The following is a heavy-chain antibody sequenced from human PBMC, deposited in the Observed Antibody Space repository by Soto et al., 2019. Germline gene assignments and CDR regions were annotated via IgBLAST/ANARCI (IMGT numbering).Heavy chain of an antibody. D-gene: IGHD3-22*01. V-gene: IGHV3-53*01. CDR1: GFTVSSNY. J-gene: IGHJ4*02. CDR3: ASSVRYDSGGYYFHYFDY. CDR2: IYSGGST. Sequence: GGALRLSCAASGFTVSSNYMSWFRQAPGRGLEWVSIIYSGGSTYYADSVKGRFTISRDNSQNTLYLQMNSLRAEDTAVYYCASSVRYDSGGYYFHYFDYWGQGTLVTVSS.